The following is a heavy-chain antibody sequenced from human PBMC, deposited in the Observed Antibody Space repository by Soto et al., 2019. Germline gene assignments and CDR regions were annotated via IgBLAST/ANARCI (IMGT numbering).Heavy chain of an antibody. CDR3: GRSDTRGYYDRF. CDR1: GFTVSDNF. J-gene: IGHJ4*02. Sequence: EMQVVESGGGLVQPGGSLRLSCAASGFTVSDNFMTWVRQAPGKGLEWVAVIYVNGNTYYAGSVKGRFTISRDNSKNTLFLQLDSLRAEDTAMYYCGRSDTRGYYDRFWGQGTLVTVFS. CDR2: IYVNGNT. D-gene: IGHD3-22*01. V-gene: IGHV3-66*01.